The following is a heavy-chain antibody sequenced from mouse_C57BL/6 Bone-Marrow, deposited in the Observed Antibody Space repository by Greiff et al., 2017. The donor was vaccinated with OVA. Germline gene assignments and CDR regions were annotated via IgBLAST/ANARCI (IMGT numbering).Heavy chain of an antibody. CDR1: GFTFTDYY. Sequence: EVMLVESGGGLVQPGGSLSLSCAASGFTFTDYYMSWVRQPPGKALEWLGFIRNKANGYTTEYSASVKGRFTISRDNSQRILYLQMNALGAADSSTYYCARSGGYAMDYWGQGTSVTVSS. V-gene: IGHV7-3*01. J-gene: IGHJ4*01. CDR2: IRNKANGYTT. CDR3: ARSGGYAMDY.